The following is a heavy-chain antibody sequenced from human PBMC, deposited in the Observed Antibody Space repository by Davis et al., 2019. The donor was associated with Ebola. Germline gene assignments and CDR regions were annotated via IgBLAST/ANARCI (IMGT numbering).Heavy chain of an antibody. CDR2: INPGTANT. CDR1: GYTFTSYA. J-gene: IGHJ4*02. V-gene: IGHV1-3*01. CDR3: ARDAGDFGSYFDY. D-gene: IGHD4-17*01. Sequence: ASVKVSCKASGYTFTSYAIHWVRHAPGQRPEWMGWINPGTANTKYSQSLQDRVAFSMETSASTAYMELSSLRSEDTALYFYARDAGDFGSYFDYWGQGSLVTVSS.